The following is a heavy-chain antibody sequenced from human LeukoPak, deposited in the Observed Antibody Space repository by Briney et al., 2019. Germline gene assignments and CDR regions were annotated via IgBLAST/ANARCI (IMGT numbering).Heavy chain of an antibody. D-gene: IGHD1-26*01. CDR2: INHSGST. V-gene: IGHV4-34*01. Sequence: PSETLSLTCTVSGGSISSYYWSWIRQPPGKGLEWIGEINHSGSTNYNPSLKSRVTISVDTSKNQFSLKLSSVTAADTAVYYCARGPRYSGSYWAYWGQGTLVTVSS. CDR3: ARGPRYSGSYWAY. CDR1: GGSISSYY. J-gene: IGHJ4*02.